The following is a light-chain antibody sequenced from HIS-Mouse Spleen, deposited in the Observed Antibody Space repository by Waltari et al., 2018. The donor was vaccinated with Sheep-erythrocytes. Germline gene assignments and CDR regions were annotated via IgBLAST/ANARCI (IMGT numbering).Light chain of an antibody. V-gene: IGLV2-23*01. CDR2: EGS. CDR3: CSYAGSSTPWV. Sequence: QSALTQPASVSGSPGQSIPISCTGTISDVGSYHLVSWYQQHPGKAPKLMIYEGSKRPSGVSNRFSGSKSGNTASLTISGLQAEDEADYYCCSYAGSSTPWVFGGGTKLTVL. CDR1: ISDVGSYHL. J-gene: IGLJ3*02.